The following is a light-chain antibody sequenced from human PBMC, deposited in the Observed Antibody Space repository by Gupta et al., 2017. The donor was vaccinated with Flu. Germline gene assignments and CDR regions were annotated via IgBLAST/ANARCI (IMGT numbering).Light chain of an antibody. Sequence: DIQMTQSPSTLSASIGDSVTITCRASQNISNGLAWYQQKPGKAPKLMIYKASTLESGVPSRFSGSGSGTEFTLTISSLQSDDFATYYCQHENKSPFTFGRGTKVDIK. CDR3: QHENKSPFT. V-gene: IGKV1-5*03. CDR1: QNISNG. CDR2: KAS. J-gene: IGKJ4*01.